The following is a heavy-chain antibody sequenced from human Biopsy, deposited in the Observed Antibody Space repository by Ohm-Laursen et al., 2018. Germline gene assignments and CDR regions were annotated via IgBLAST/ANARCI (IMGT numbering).Heavy chain of an antibody. Sequence: ASVKVSCKGSGYTYTEYYIHWVRLAPGQGLEWMGWINPAGGTTSYAEKFQGRVTLTRDTSTGTVYLELNSLIYEDTALYYCARDETGSSVFGPYYYGMDVWGQGTLVTVSS. CDR3: ARDETGSSVFGPYYYGMDV. CDR1: GYTYTEYY. CDR2: INPAGGTT. V-gene: IGHV1-46*01. J-gene: IGHJ4*02. D-gene: IGHD3-9*01.